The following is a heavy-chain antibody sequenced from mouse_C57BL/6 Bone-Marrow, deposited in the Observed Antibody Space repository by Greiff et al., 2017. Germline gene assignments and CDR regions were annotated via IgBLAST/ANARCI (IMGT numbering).Heavy chain of an antibody. CDR2: IHPNSGST. Sequence: QVQLQQSGAELVKPGASVKLSCKASGYTFTSYWMHWVKQRPGQGLEWIGMIHPNSGSTNYNEKFKSKATLTVDKSSSTAYMQLSSLASEDSAVYYCASYCYDGTLIAYWGQGTLVTVSA. J-gene: IGHJ3*01. CDR1: GYTFTSYW. D-gene: IGHD2-12*01. V-gene: IGHV1-64*01. CDR3: ASYCYDGTLIAY.